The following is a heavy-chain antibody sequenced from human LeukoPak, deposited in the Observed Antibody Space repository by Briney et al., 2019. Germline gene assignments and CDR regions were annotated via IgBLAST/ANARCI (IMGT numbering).Heavy chain of an antibody. J-gene: IGHJ2*01. Sequence: GGSLRLPCVASGFTFSSYEMNWVRQAPGKGLEWVSIIYSGGSTSYADSVKGRFTISRDISKNTLFLQMSSLRAEDTAVYYCARSPRIYDSSGYYLVEYFDLWGRGTLVTVSS. CDR3: ARSPRIYDSSGYYLVEYFDL. CDR2: IYSGGST. D-gene: IGHD3-22*01. CDR1: GFTFSSYE. V-gene: IGHV3-53*01.